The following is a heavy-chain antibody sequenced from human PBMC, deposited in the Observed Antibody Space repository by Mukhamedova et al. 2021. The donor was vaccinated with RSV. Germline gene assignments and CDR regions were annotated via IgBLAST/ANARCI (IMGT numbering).Heavy chain of an antibody. J-gene: IGHJ4*02. CDR2: IYASGST. D-gene: IGHD6-13*01. V-gene: IGHV4-4*07. Sequence: GLGWIGHIYASGSTNYNPSLKSRVTMSVDTSNNRFSLKLSSVTAAATAVYYCARTSYIAAAASYYFDYWGQGTLVTVSS. CDR3: ARTSYIAAAASYYFDY.